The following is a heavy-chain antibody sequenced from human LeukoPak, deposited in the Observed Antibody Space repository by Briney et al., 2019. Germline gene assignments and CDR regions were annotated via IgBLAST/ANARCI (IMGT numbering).Heavy chain of an antibody. CDR1: GYTFTSYD. J-gene: IGHJ4*02. V-gene: IGHV1-8*01. D-gene: IGHD6-19*01. CDR3: ARSPIIAVALRGVFDY. Sequence: GASVKVSCKASGYTFTSYDINWVRQATGQGLEWMGWMNPNSGNTGYAQKFQGRLTMTRNTSISTAYMELSSLRSEDTAVYYCARSPIIAVALRGVFDYWGQGTLVTVSS. CDR2: MNPNSGNT.